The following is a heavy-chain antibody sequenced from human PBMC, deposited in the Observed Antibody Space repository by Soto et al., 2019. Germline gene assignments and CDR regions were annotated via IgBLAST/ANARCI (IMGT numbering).Heavy chain of an antibody. D-gene: IGHD5-12*01. CDR2: IIPIFGTA. CDR3: ARNRDGYNYGYYYYGMDV. Sequence: SVKVSCKASGGTFSSYAISWVRQAPGQGLEWMGGIIPIFGTANYAQKFQGRVTITADESTSTAYMELSSLRSEDTAVYYCARNRDGYNYGYYYYGMDVWGQGTTVTVSS. J-gene: IGHJ6*02. CDR1: GGTFSSYA. V-gene: IGHV1-69*13.